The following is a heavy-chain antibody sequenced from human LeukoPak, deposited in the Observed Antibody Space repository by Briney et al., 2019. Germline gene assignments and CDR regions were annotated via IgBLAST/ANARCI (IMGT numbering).Heavy chain of an antibody. CDR3: ARDKQQLAFDP. D-gene: IGHD6-13*01. Sequence: SESLSLTCTVSGGSISSYYWSWIRQPPGKGLEWIGYIYYSGSTNYNPSLKSRVTISVDTSKNQFSLKLSSVTAADTAVYYCARDKQQLAFDPWGQGTLVTVSS. V-gene: IGHV4-59*01. J-gene: IGHJ5*02. CDR2: IYYSGST. CDR1: GGSISSYY.